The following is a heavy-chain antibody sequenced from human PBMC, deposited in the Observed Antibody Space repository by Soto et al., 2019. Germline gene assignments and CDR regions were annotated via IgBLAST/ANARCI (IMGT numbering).Heavy chain of an antibody. CDR3: ATAGIAVAGTLFDY. Sequence: GASVKVSCKVSGYTLTELSMHWVRQAPGKGFEWMGGFDPEDGETIYAQKFQGRVTMTEDTSTDTAYMELSSLRSEDTAVYYCATAGIAVAGTLFDYWGQGTLVTVSS. D-gene: IGHD6-19*01. CDR1: GYTLTELS. V-gene: IGHV1-24*01. CDR2: FDPEDGET. J-gene: IGHJ4*02.